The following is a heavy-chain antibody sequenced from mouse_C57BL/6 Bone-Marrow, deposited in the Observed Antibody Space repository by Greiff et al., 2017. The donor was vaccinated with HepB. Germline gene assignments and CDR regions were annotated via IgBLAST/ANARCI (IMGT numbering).Heavy chain of an antibody. Sequence: EVQLQQSGPELVKPGASVKISCKASGYTFTDYYMNWVKQSHGKSLEWIGDINPNNGGTSYNQKFKGKAKLTVDKSSSTADMELRSLTSEDSAVYYCAREGTYYYGSSHWYFDVWGTGTTVTVSS. CDR1: GYTFTDYY. CDR2: INPNNGGT. CDR3: AREGTYYYGSSHWYFDV. V-gene: IGHV1-26*01. D-gene: IGHD1-1*01. J-gene: IGHJ1*03.